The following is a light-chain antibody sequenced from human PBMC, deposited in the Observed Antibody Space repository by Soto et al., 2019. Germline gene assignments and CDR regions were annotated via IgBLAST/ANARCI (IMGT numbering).Light chain of an antibody. CDR3: CSYAGSSTVL. J-gene: IGLJ2*01. Sequence: QSALTQTASVSGSPGQSITMSCTGTSSDVGGYNLVSWYQQHPGKAPKLMIYEGSKRPSGVSNRFSGSKSGNTASLTISGLQAEDEADYYCCSYAGSSTVLFGGGTKLTVL. CDR2: EGS. V-gene: IGLV2-23*01. CDR1: SSDVGGYNL.